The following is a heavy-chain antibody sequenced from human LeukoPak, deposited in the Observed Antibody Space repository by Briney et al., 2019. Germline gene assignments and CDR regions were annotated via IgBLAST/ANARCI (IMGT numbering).Heavy chain of an antibody. D-gene: IGHD3-22*01. CDR1: GFTFDDYA. CDR2: TSWNSGSI. CDR3: AKAANRLYDSSLTSSCGTDV. Sequence: PGGSLRLSCAASGFTFDDYAMHWVRQAPGKGLEWVSGTSWNSGSIGYADSVKGRFTISRDNAKNSLYLQMNSLRAEDTALYYCAKAANRLYDSSLTSSCGTDVWGQGTTVTVSS. V-gene: IGHV3-9*01. J-gene: IGHJ6*02.